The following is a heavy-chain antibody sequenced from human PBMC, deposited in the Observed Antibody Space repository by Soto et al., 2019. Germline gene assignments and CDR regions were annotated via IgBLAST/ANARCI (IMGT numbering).Heavy chain of an antibody. Sequence: LRLSCAASGFTFDDYAMHWVRQAPGKGLEWVSGISWNSGSIGYADSVKGRFTISRDNAKNSLYLQMNSLRAEDTALYYCAKAAGYYDSSVRFDHWGQGTLVTVS. CDR3: AKAAGYYDSSVRFDH. CDR2: ISWNSGSI. J-gene: IGHJ5*02. D-gene: IGHD3-22*01. V-gene: IGHV3-9*01. CDR1: GFTFDDYA.